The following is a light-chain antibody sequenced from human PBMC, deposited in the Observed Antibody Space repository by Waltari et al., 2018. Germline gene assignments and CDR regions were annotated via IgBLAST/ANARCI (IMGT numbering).Light chain of an antibody. Sequence: SFRASQSVRRTIALYQQKPGQAPRLLNNDASSRSAGIPDRFSGSGSGTDFSLTISRLEPEDFGVYYCQKYGTLPSTFGQGTKVEI. CDR1: QSVRRT. V-gene: IGKV3-20*01. J-gene: IGKJ1*01. CDR2: DAS. CDR3: QKYGTLPST.